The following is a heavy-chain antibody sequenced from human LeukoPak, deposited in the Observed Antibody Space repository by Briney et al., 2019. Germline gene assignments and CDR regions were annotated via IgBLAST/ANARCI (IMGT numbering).Heavy chain of an antibody. CDR2: ISGSGGGT. J-gene: IGHJ4*02. Sequence: KSGGSLRLSCAASGFTFSSYVMSWVRQAPGKGLEWVSAISGSGGGTYYADSVKGRFTIPRDNSKNTLYLQTNSLRAEDTAVYYCARRGAAGTYYFDYWGQGTLVTVSS. CDR1: GFTFSSYV. CDR3: ARRGAAGTYYFDY. D-gene: IGHD6-13*01. V-gene: IGHV3-23*01.